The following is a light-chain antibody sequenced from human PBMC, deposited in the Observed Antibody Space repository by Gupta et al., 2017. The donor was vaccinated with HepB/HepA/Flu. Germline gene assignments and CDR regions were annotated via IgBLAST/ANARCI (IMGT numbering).Light chain of an antibody. CDR2: AAS. Sequence: DIQMTQSPSSLSASVGDRVTITCRASQGIRNGLGWCQQKPGIAPKRLIYAASILLSGVPSRFSGSGSGTEFTLTITSLQPEDFATYYCLQYHSYPRTFGQGTKVEIK. V-gene: IGKV1-17*01. CDR3: LQYHSYPRT. CDR1: QGIRNG. J-gene: IGKJ1*01.